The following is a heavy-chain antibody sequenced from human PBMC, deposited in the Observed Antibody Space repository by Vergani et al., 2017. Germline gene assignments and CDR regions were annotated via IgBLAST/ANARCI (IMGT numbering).Heavy chain of an antibody. Sequence: EVQLVESGGGLVQPGRSLRLSCTASGFTFGDYAMSWVRQAPGKGLEWVGFIRSKAYGGTTEYAASVKGRFTISRDDSKSIAYLQMNSLRAEDTAVYYCAKSRIYYYYMDVWGKGTTVTVSS. CDR1: GFTFGDYA. J-gene: IGHJ6*03. CDR2: IRSKAYGGTT. V-gene: IGHV3-49*04. CDR3: AKSRIYYYYMDV.